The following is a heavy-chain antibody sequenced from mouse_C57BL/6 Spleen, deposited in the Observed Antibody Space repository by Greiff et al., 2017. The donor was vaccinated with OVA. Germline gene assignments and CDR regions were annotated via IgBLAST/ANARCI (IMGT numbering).Heavy chain of an antibody. Sequence: QVQLQQSGPGLVAPSQSLSITCTVSGFSLTSYAISWVRQTPGKGLEWLGVIWTGGGTNYNSALKSRLSISKDNSKSHVFLKMNSLQTDDTASYYCARNSILLYAMDYWGQGTSVTVSS. CDR3: ARNSILLYAMDY. CDR2: IWTGGGT. J-gene: IGHJ4*01. V-gene: IGHV2-9-1*01. D-gene: IGHD2-3*01. CDR1: GFSLTSYA.